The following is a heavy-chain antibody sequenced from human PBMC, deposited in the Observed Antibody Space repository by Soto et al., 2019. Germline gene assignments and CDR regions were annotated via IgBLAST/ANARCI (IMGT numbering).Heavy chain of an antibody. V-gene: IGHV3-48*02. CDR1: GFTFSSYS. J-gene: IGHJ6*02. CDR2: ISSSSSTI. CDR3: ARDFCGGDCYSGIYYYYGMDV. D-gene: IGHD2-21*02. Sequence: GGSLRLSCAASGFTFSSYSMNWVRQAPGKGLEWVSYISSSSSTIYYADSVKGRFTISRDNAKNSLYLQMNSLRDEDTAVYYCARDFCGGDCYSGIYYYYGMDVWGQGTTVTVS.